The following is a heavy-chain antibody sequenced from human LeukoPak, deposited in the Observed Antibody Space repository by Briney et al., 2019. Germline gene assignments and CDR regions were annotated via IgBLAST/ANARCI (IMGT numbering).Heavy chain of an antibody. V-gene: IGHV4-59*01. CDR2: IYYSGST. Sequence: PSETLSLTCTVSGVSISSYYWSWIRQPPGKGLEWIGYIYYSGSTNYNPSLKSRVTISVDTSKNQFSLKLSSVTAADTAVYYCAREGYDILTGRLDNWFDPWGQGTLVTVSS. D-gene: IGHD3-9*01. CDR1: GVSISSYY. CDR3: AREGYDILTGRLDNWFDP. J-gene: IGHJ5*02.